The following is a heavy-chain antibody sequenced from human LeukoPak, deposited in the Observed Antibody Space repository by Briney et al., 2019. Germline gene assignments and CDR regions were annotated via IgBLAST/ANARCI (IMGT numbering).Heavy chain of an antibody. V-gene: IGHV4-59*08. CDR3: ARRNDFGI. Sequence: SETLSLTCTVSGGSMSADHWNWIRQPPGKGLEWIGDVYYSGNTNYNPSLKSRVTISIDTSKNQFSLKLSPVTAADTAVYYCARRNDFGIWGQGTMVTVSS. J-gene: IGHJ3*02. CDR2: VYYSGNT. CDR1: GGSMSADH.